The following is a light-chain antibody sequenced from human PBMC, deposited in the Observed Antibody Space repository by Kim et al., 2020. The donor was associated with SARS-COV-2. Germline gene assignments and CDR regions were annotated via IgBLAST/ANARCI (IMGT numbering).Light chain of an antibody. Sequence: GKTVTISCTRSSGNIASNYVQWYQQRPGSSPTTVIYEDNQRPSGVPDRCSGSIDTSSRSAFLTISGLKTEDEADYYCQSSDSGSWVFGGGTKLTVL. CDR1: SGNIASNY. CDR2: EDN. V-gene: IGLV6-57*01. CDR3: QSSDSGSWV. J-gene: IGLJ3*02.